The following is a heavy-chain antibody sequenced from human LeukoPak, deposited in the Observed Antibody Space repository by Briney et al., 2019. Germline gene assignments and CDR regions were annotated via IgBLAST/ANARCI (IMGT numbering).Heavy chain of an antibody. D-gene: IGHD5-12*01. CDR1: GGSFSGYY. CDR3: ARGGSGYDSNPYFDY. CDR2: INHSGSN. J-gene: IGHJ4*02. V-gene: IGHV4-34*01. Sequence: SETLSLTCAVYGGSFSGYYWSWIRQPPGKGLEWIGEINHSGSNNYNPSLKSRVTISVDASKNQFSLKLSSVTAADTAVYYCARGGSGYDSNPYFDYWGQGTLVTVSS.